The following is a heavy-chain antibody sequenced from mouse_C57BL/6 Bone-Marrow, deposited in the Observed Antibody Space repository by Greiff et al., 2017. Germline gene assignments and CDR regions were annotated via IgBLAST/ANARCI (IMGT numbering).Heavy chain of an antibody. V-gene: IGHV6-3*01. D-gene: IGHD1-1*01. CDR3: TVSYYYGSSHWYFDV. CDR1: GFTFSNYW. CDR2: IRLKSDNYAT. Sequence: EVKVEESGGGLVQPGGSMKLSCVASGFTFSNYWMNWVRQSPEKGLEWVAQIRLKSDNYATHYAESVKGRFTISRDDSKSSVYLQMNNLRAEDTGIYYCTVSYYYGSSHWYFDVWGTGTTVTVSS. J-gene: IGHJ1*03.